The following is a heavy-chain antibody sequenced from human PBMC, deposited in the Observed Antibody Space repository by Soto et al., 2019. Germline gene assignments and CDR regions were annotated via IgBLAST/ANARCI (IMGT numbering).Heavy chain of an antibody. D-gene: IGHD2-2*01. J-gene: IGHJ6*02. CDR2: ISAYNGNT. CDR3: AREPKVVPAAKEDGDYYYGMDV. Sequence: QVQLVQSGAEVKKPGASVKVSCKASGYTFTSYGISWVRQAPGQGLEWMGWISAYNGNTNYAQKLQGRVTMTTDTTTSTAYMELRSLRSDDTAVYYCAREPKVVPAAKEDGDYYYGMDVWGQGTTVTVSS. CDR1: GYTFTSYG. V-gene: IGHV1-18*04.